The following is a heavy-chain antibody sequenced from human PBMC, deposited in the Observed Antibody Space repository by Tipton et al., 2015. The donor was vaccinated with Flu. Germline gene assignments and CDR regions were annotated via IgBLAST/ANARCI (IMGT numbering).Heavy chain of an antibody. Sequence: TLSLTCAVYGGSFSGYYWSWIRQPPGKGLEWIGEINHSGSTNYNPSLKSRVTISVDTSKNQFSLKLSSVTAADTAVYYCARGRTYLRDYDYVWGSYRSPRGMGVWGQGTTVTVSS. CDR2: INHSGST. J-gene: IGHJ6*02. V-gene: IGHV4-34*01. CDR1: GGSFSGYY. D-gene: IGHD3-16*02. CDR3: ARGRTYLRDYDYVWGSYRSPRGMGV.